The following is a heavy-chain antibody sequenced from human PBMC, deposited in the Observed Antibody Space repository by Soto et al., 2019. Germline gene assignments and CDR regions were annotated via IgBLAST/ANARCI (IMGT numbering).Heavy chain of an antibody. CDR1: GFTFSNAW. CDR2: IKSKTDGGTT. Sequence: GGSLRLSCAASGFTFSNAWMNWVRQAPGKGLEWVGRIKSKTDGGTTDYAAPVKGRFTISRDDSKNTLYLQMNSLKTEDTAVYYCTTDPLNSYYDFWSGYPSRYYFDYWGQGTLVTVSS. J-gene: IGHJ4*02. D-gene: IGHD3-3*01. CDR3: TTDPLNSYYDFWSGYPSRYYFDY. V-gene: IGHV3-15*07.